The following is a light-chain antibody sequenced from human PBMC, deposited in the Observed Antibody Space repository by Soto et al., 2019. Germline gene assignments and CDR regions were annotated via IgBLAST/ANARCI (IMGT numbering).Light chain of an antibody. CDR3: CSYAGSYTYV. CDR1: SSDVGSFNY. CDR2: DVN. Sequence: QSALTQPRSVSGSPGQSVTISCTGISSDVGSFNYVSWYQQYPGKAPKLMIYDVNKRPSGVPDRFSGSKSGNTASLTISGLQAEDEADYYCCSYAGSYTYVFGTGTKLTVL. J-gene: IGLJ1*01. V-gene: IGLV2-11*01.